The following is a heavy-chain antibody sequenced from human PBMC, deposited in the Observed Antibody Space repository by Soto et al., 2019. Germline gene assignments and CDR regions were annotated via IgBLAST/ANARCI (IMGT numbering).Heavy chain of an antibody. D-gene: IGHD2-21*01. J-gene: IGHJ6*03. CDR3: ARGGALGSQHYFYYLDV. Sequence: GGSLRLSCAASGFTFSSYWMHWVRRAPGKGLLWVSHIHSVGSDTGYADSVKGRFTISRDNAKNTLYLQMNSLRAEDTAVYYCARGGALGSQHYFYYLDVWGKGTTVTVSS. CDR1: GFTFSSYW. CDR2: IHSVGSDT. V-gene: IGHV3-74*01.